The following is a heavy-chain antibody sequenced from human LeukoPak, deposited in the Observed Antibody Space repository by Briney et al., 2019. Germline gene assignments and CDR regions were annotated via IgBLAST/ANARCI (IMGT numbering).Heavy chain of an antibody. V-gene: IGHV1-58*01. CDR1: GFTFTSSA. CDR2: IVVGSGNT. J-gene: IGHJ4*02. Sequence: RASVKVSCKASGFTFTSSAVQWVRQARGQRLEWIGWIVVGSGNTNYAQKFQERVTITRDMSTSTAYMELSSLRSEDTAVYYCAREWELTMAAPGYWGQGTLVTVSS. CDR3: AREWELTMAAPGY. D-gene: IGHD1-26*01.